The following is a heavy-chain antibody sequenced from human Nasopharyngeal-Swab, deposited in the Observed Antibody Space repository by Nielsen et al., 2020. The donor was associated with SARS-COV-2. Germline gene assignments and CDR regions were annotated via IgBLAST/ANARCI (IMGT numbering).Heavy chain of an antibody. D-gene: IGHD4-23*01. Sequence: ASVKVSCKVSGYTLTELSMHWVRQAPGKGLEWMGGFDPEDGETIYAQKFQGRVTMTEDTSTDTAYMELSSLRSEDTAVYYCARIGGSRDYDGAFDIWGQGTMVTVSP. CDR1: GYTLTELS. CDR2: FDPEDGET. CDR3: ARIGGSRDYDGAFDI. V-gene: IGHV1-24*01. J-gene: IGHJ3*02.